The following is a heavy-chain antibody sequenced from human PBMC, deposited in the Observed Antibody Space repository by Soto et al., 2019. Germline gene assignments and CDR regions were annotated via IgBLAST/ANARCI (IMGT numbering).Heavy chain of an antibody. D-gene: IGHD6-19*01. CDR1: VYTITSYG. CDR2: ISGYSGDT. V-gene: IGHV1-18*01. CDR3: ARDKGQWMVDT. Sequence: QVQLVQSGGEVKEPGASVKGSCKASVYTITSYGVSWGRQAPGQGLEWMGWISGYSGDTKYSQKFQGRVTMTTDTSTSTAHMDLRSLTSDDTAVYYCARDKGQWMVDTWGQGTLVTVSS. J-gene: IGHJ4*02.